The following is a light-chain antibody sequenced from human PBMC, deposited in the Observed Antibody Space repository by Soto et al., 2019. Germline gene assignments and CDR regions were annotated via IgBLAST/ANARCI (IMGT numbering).Light chain of an antibody. J-gene: IGKJ3*01. CDR1: QGISSY. CDR2: AAS. V-gene: IGKV1-9*01. Sequence: DIQLTQSPSFLSASVGDRVTITCRASQGISSYLAWYQQKPGKAPKLLIYAASTLQSGVPSRFSGSGSGTEFTLTISSRQPEDFATYYCQQLNSYRFTFGPGTKVDIK. CDR3: QQLNSYRFT.